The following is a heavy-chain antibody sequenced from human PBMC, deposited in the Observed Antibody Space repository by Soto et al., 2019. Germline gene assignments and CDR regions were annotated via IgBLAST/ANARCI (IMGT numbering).Heavy chain of an antibody. V-gene: IGHV3-43*01. D-gene: IGHD5-12*01. CDR2: ISWDGGTT. Sequence: GGSLRLSCAASGFTVSSNYMYWVRQVPGKGLEWVSLISWDGGTTYYADSVKGRFTISRDNSKNSLYLQMNSLRTEDTALYYCTKDSGYNSPYYFDYGGRGPLVTVSS. CDR3: TKDSGYNSPYYFDY. J-gene: IGHJ4*02. CDR1: GFTVSSNY.